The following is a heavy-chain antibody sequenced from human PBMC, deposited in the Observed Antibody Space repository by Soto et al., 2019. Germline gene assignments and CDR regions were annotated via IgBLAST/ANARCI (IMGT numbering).Heavy chain of an antibody. CDR1: GGSISSSSYY. Sequence: QLLESGPGLVKPSETLSLTCTVSGGSISSSSYYWGWIRQPPGKGLEWIGSIYYSGSTYYNPSLKSRVTISVDTSKNQFSLKRSSVTAADTAVYYCARHGSRGQNSSSSSDYWGQGTLVTVSS. CDR3: ARHGSRGQNSSSSSDY. J-gene: IGHJ4*02. D-gene: IGHD6-6*01. V-gene: IGHV4-39*01. CDR2: IYYSGST.